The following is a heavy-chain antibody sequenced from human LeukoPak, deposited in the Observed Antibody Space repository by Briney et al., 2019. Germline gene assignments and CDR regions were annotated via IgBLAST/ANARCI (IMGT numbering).Heavy chain of an antibody. CDR1: GFTFSSYA. CDR2: ISGSGGST. J-gene: IGHJ4*02. CDR3: AIPHNLYGDYEGY. D-gene: IGHD4-17*01. V-gene: IGHV3-23*01. Sequence: GGSLRLSCAASGFTFSSYAMSWVRQAPGKGLEWVSAISGSGGSTYYADSVKGRFTISRDNSKNTLYLQMNSLRAEDTAVYYCAIPHNLYGDYEGYWGQGTLVTASS.